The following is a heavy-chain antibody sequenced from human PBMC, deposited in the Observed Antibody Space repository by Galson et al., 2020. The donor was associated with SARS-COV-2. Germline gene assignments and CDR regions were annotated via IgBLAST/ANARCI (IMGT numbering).Heavy chain of an antibody. CDR1: GTSISSGSYS. V-gene: IGHV4-30-2*01. CDR2: ISHSGGT. D-gene: IGHD4-17*01. CDR3: ARLHYGEYAPEAFDI. J-gene: IGHJ3*02. Sequence: SETLSLTCAVSGTSISSGSYSWNWIRQPPGKGLEWIGYISHSGGTYYNPSLKSRVTLSGDRSKHQFSLRLSSGTAADTAVYYCARLHYGEYAPEAFDIWGQGTRVTVAS.